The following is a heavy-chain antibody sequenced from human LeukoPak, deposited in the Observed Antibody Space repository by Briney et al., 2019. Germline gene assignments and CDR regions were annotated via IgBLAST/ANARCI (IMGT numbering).Heavy chain of an antibody. Sequence: GASVKVSCKASGYTFTNYGISWVRQAPGQGLEWMGWINTYNGNTNYAQKLQGRVPMTTDTSTNTAYMELRSLRSDDTAVYYCAREGGFGGSQSIDYWGQGTLVTVSS. V-gene: IGHV1-18*01. D-gene: IGHD2-15*01. CDR3: AREGGFGGSQSIDY. J-gene: IGHJ4*02. CDR1: GYTFTNYG. CDR2: INTYNGNT.